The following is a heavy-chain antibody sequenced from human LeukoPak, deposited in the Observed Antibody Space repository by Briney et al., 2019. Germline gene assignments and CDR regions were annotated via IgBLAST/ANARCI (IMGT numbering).Heavy chain of an antibody. V-gene: IGHV3-23*01. D-gene: IGHD3-9*01. CDR3: AKDGDILTGYYRY. J-gene: IGHJ4*02. CDR2: ISGSGGST. Sequence: PGGSLRLSCAASGFTFSSYAMSWVRQAPGKGLEWVSAISGSGGSTYYADSVKGRLTISRDNSKNTLYLQMNSLRAEDTAVYYCAKDGDILTGYYRYWGQGTLVTVSS. CDR1: GFTFSSYA.